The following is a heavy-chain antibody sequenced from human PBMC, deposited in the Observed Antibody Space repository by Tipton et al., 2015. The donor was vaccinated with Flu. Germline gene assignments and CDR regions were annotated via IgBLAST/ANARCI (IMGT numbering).Heavy chain of an antibody. CDR1: GYSIRSSSYY. D-gene: IGHD4-11*01. V-gene: IGHV4-39*07. CDR2: IFHSGNT. Sequence: TLSLTCAVSGYSIRSSSYYWGWIRQPPGKGLEWIGNIFHSGNTYYNPSLKSRVTISVDTSNKQFSLKLSSVTAGDTAVYYCAGRDYSNYVSEPKNWFDPWGQGALVTVSS. CDR3: AGRDYSNYVSEPKNWFDP. J-gene: IGHJ5*02.